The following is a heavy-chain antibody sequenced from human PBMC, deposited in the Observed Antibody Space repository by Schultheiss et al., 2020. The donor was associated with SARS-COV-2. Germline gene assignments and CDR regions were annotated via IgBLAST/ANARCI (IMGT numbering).Heavy chain of an antibody. CDR2: VFYSGTT. D-gene: IGHD4/OR15-4a*01. J-gene: IGHJ4*02. V-gene: IGHV4-59*08. CDR1: GGFIHNRY. CDR3: ARTMVADWGSFDY. Sequence: SQTLSLTCNVSGGFIHNRYWTWIRQTPDKGLEWIGYVFYSGTTNYNPSLKSRVTISVDTSKNQFSLKLSSVTAADTAVYYCARTMVADWGSFDYWGQGTLVTVSS.